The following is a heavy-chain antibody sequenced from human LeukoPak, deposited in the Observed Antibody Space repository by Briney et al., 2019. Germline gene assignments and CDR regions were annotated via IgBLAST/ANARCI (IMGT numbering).Heavy chain of an antibody. V-gene: IGHV1-69*01. CDR2: IIPMFQTQ. J-gene: IGHJ4*02. D-gene: IGHD6-13*01. CDR3: AGFEGRPATGAID. CDR1: GGTFSTYA. Sequence: SVRLSCTASGGTFSTYAFNWLRQPPGQGFEWMGGIIPMFQTQKYAQKFQDRFIVTADESTRTAYLELSRLPSQDTGVYYCAGFEGRPATGAIDWGQGTLVTVPS.